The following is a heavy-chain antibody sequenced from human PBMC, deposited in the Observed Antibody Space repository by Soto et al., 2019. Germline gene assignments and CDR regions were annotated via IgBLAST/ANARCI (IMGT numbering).Heavy chain of an antibody. V-gene: IGHV1-18*01. CDR2: ITAYNDNT. D-gene: IGHD1-20*01. CDR3: ARGGMGSPYYFDL. Sequence: QVQLVQSEAEVKKPGVSVRVSCKTSGFTFTSYGINWVRQVPGQGLEWMGWITAYNDNTDYAHKFQGRFTMTTDTSTSTAYMEVRSLRTDDTAVYYCARGGMGSPYYFDLLGQGTLVTVSA. J-gene: IGHJ4*02. CDR1: GFTFTSYG.